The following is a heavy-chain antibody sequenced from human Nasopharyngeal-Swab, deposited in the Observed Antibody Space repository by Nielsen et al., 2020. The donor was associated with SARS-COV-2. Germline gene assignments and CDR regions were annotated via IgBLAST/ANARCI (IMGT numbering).Heavy chain of an antibody. D-gene: IGHD1-26*01. CDR1: GFTFSSYW. V-gene: IGHV3-74*01. CDR3: VREFEATGATYLDY. CDR2: IHIDGSST. J-gene: IGHJ4*02. Sequence: GESLKISCTASGFTFSSYWMHWVRQAPGKGLVWVSRIHIDGSSTGYGDSVKGRFTVSRDNAKNSLYLQMSSLRDEDTAVYYCVREFEATGATYLDYWGLGTLVTVSS.